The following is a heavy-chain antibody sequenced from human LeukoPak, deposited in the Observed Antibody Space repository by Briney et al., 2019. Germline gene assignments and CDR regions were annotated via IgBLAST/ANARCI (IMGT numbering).Heavy chain of an antibody. J-gene: IGHJ1*01. V-gene: IGHV3-53*01. CDR3: ASGGDFEELPDAPGVEFFQL. Sequence: PGGSLRPSCAASGLTVSNTYMSWIRQSPGKGLEWVAVIFVGGNTDYAGSVKDRFTISRDNSKNTVYLQMNSLRSEDTAVFYCASGGDFEELPDAPGVEFFQLWGQGTPVIVSS. CDR1: GLTVSNTY. D-gene: IGHD2-21*01. CDR2: IFVGGNT.